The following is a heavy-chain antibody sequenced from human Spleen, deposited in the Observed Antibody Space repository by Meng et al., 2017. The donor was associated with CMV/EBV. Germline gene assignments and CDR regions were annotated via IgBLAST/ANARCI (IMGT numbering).Heavy chain of an antibody. V-gene: IGHV1-18*01. CDR3: ASSYYYDSSGYYPFDY. J-gene: IGHJ4*02. CDR2: ISAYNGNT. D-gene: IGHD3-22*01. Sequence: YTFTSYGISWVRQAPGQGLEWMGWISAYNGNTNYAQKLQGRVTMTTDTSTSTAYMELRSLRSDDTAVYYCASSYYYDSSGYYPFDYWGQGTLVTVSS. CDR1: YTFTSYG.